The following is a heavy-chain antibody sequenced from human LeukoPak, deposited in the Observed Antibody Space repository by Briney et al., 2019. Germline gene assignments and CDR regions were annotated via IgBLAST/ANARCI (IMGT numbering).Heavy chain of an antibody. D-gene: IGHD4-17*01. CDR3: ASTTTVTSACVH. J-gene: IGHJ4*02. CDR2: IYYSGST. CDR1: GGSISSYY. V-gene: IGHV4-59*08. Sequence: SETLPLTCTVSGGSISSYYWSWIRQPPGKGLEWIGYIYYSGSTNYNPSLKSRVTISVDTSKNQFSLKLSSVTAADTAVYYCASTTTVTSACVHWGQGTLVTVSS.